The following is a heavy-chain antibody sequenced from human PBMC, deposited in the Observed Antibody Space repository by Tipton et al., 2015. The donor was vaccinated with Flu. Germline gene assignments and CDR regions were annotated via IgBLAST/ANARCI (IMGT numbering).Heavy chain of an antibody. D-gene: IGHD4-11*01. J-gene: IGHJ5*02. CDR3: ARRDYSNYVSDPKSWFDP. Sequence: GSRASITNYYWSWLRQSPGKGLEWIGTVSRTGSTIYNPSLKSRVTISIDTSKNQFSLNMRSVTAADMAVYYCARRDYSNYVSDPKSWFDPWGQGTLVAVSS. V-gene: IGHV4-59*08. CDR1: RASITNYY. CDR2: VSRTGST.